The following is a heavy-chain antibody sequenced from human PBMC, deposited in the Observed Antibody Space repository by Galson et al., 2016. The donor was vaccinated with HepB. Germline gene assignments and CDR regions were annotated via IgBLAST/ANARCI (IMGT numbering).Heavy chain of an antibody. Sequence: SLRLSCAASGFIFSTHDMHWVRQVTGKGLERVSGIETAGDTYYADSVKGRFTISRENGKNSVYLQMNSLNAGDTAVYYCARGKSLWTMPWNYGLDVWGKGTPVTVSS. CDR2: IETAGDT. J-gene: IGHJ6*04. CDR1: GFIFSTHD. CDR3: ARGKSLWTMPWNYGLDV. D-gene: IGHD2-2*01. V-gene: IGHV3-13*01.